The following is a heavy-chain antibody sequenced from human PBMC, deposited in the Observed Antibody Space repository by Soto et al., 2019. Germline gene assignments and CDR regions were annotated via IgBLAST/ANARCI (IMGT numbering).Heavy chain of an antibody. CDR2: ISSSSSYI. CDR3: ARDPISRSRSPPHTFDY. Sequence: EVQLVESGGGLVKPGGSLRLSCAASGFTFSSYSMNWVRQAPGKGLEWVSSISSSSSYIYYADSVKGRFTISRDNAKNSLYLQMNSQRAEDTAVYYCARDPISRSRSPPHTFDYWGQGTLVTVSS. V-gene: IGHV3-21*01. CDR1: GFTFSSYS. D-gene: IGHD3-10*01. J-gene: IGHJ4*02.